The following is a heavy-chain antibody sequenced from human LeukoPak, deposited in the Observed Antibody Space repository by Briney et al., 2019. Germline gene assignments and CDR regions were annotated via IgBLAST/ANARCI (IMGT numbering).Heavy chain of an antibody. CDR3: ARDLYSYGYVGDY. V-gene: IGHV3-21*01. Sequence: INWVRQAPGKGLELVSSISSSSSYIYYADSVKGRFTISRDNAKNSLYLQMNSLRAEDTAVYYCARDLYSYGYVGDYWGQGTLVTVSS. D-gene: IGHD5-18*01. CDR2: ISSSSSYI. J-gene: IGHJ4*02.